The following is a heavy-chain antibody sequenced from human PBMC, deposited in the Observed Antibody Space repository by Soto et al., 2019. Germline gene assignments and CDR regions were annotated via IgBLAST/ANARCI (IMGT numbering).Heavy chain of an antibody. CDR1: GFTFSSYG. D-gene: IGHD1-26*01. Sequence: QVQLVESGGGVVQPGRSLRLSCAASGFTFSSYGMHWVRQAPGKGLEWVAVISYDGSNKYYADSVKGRFTISRDNSKYALYMQMEDRRAEDMAVYYCGKGPRDDLVGATAGGAYFDLWGRGTLVTVSS. J-gene: IGHJ2*01. CDR2: ISYDGSNK. CDR3: GKGPRDDLVGATAGGAYFDL. V-gene: IGHV3-30*18.